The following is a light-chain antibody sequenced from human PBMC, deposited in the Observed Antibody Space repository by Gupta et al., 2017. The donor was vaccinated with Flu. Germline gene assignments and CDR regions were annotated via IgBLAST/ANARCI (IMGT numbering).Light chain of an antibody. Sequence: SYELTQPPSVSVSPGQTASITCPGDKLGDKYACWYQQKPGQSPVLVIYQDSKRPSGIPERFSGSNSGNTATLTISGTQAMDEADHYCQAWDSSAWVFGGGTKLTVL. V-gene: IGLV3-1*01. CDR3: QAWDSSAWV. CDR1: KLGDKY. CDR2: QDS. J-gene: IGLJ3*02.